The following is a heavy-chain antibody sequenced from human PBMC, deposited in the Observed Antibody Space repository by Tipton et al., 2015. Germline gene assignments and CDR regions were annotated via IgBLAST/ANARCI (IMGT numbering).Heavy chain of an antibody. CDR2: IYHSGST. J-gene: IGHJ3*02. CDR1: GGSVSSGSYY. Sequence: TLSLTCTVSGGSVSSGSYYWSWIRQPPGKGLEWIGSIYHSGSTYYNPSLKSRVTMSVDASKSQFSLKLSSVTATDTAVYYCANRRNRVFAVALADTFDIWGQGTMVTVSS. CDR3: ANRRNRVFAVALADTFDI. D-gene: IGHD3-3*01. V-gene: IGHV4-39*01.